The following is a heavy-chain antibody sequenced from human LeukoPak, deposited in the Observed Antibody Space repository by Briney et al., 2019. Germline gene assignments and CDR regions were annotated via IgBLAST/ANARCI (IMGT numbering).Heavy chain of an antibody. V-gene: IGHV3-23*01. Sequence: PGGSLRLSCAASGFTFSSYAMSWVRQAPGKGLEWVSAITDSGGSTYYADSVKGRFTISRDNSKNTLFLQMNSLRAEDTAVYYCAKGDGDYNYYYYGMDVWGQGTTVTVSS. CDR1: GFTFSSYA. CDR2: ITDSGGST. D-gene: IGHD4-17*01. CDR3: AKGDGDYNYYYYGMDV. J-gene: IGHJ6*02.